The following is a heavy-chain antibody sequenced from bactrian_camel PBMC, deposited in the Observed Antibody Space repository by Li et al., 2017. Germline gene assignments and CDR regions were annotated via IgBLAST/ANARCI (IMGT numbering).Heavy chain of an antibody. CDR3: AAHVTCFFGAPGLNPARYDY. D-gene: IGHD5*01. CDR2: IDSDGRTT. V-gene: IGHV3S31*01. Sequence: VQLVESGGGSVRAGGSLRLACAVSGYTHDTFCMGWFRRGPGRSREGVAGIDSDGRTTYSPSVEGRFTISRDNAKNTLYLQMNSLKPEDTAMYYCAAHVTCFFGAPGLNPARYDYWGRGTQVTVS. J-gene: IGHJ4*01. CDR1: GYTHDTFC.